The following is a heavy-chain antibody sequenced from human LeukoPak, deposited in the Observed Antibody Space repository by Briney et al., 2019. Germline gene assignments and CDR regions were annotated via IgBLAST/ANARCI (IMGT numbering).Heavy chain of an antibody. V-gene: IGHV1-2*04. J-gene: IGHJ4*02. Sequence: GASVKVSCKASGYTFTDFYIHWVRQAPGQGLEWMGWINPNSGGTLFAEKFQGWVTMTRDTSISTAYMELSGLSSTDTALYYCAREIRNDSGWLAYWSQGSLATVSS. CDR3: AREIRNDSGWLAY. D-gene: IGHD6-19*01. CDR1: GYTFTDFY. CDR2: INPNSGGT.